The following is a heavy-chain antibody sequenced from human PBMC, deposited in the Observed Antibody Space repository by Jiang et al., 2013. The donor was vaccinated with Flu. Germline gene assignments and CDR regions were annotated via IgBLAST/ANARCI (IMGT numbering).Heavy chain of an antibody. J-gene: IGHJ5*02. V-gene: IGHV1-46*01. CDR3: ARDGDYYDSSGYYGWFDP. D-gene: IGHD3-22*01. CDR2: DGTT. Sequence: DGTTTYSQKLQGRVTMTRDTSTSTVYMELSRLRSDDTAVYYCARDGDYYDSSGYYGWFDPWGQGTLVTVSS.